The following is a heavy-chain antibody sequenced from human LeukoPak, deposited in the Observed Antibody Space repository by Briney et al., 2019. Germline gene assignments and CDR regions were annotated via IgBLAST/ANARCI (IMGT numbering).Heavy chain of an antibody. J-gene: IGHJ4*02. CDR3: ASGRYFDWLLVDY. V-gene: IGHV3-53*01. Sequence: PGGSLRLSCAASGFTVSSYYMSWVRQAPGKGLEWVSVIYSGGSTYYADSVKGRFTISRDNSKNTLYLQMNSLRAEDTAVYYCASGRYFDWLLVDYWGQGTLVTVSS. CDR2: IYSGGST. D-gene: IGHD3-9*01. CDR1: GFTVSSYY.